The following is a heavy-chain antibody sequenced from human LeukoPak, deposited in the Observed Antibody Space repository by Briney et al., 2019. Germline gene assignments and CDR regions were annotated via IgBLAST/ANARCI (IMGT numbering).Heavy chain of an antibody. V-gene: IGHV4-30-4*01. CDR2: IYYSRST. CDR1: GGSISSGDYY. Sequence: KPSQTLSLTCTVSGGSISSGDYYWSWIRQPPGKGLEWIGYIYYSRSTYYNPSLKSRVTISVDTSKNQFSLKLSSVTAADTAVYYCASTRDGYNIFDYWGQGTLVTVSS. CDR3: ASTRDGYNIFDY. J-gene: IGHJ4*02. D-gene: IGHD5-24*01.